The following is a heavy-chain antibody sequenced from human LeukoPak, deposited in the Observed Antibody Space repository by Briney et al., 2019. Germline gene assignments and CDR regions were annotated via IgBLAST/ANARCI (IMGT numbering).Heavy chain of an antibody. V-gene: IGHV1-2*02. CDR3: ARVYGSGSYNWFDP. J-gene: IGHJ5*02. D-gene: IGHD3-10*01. Sequence: ASVKVSCKASGYTFTGYYMHWVRQAPGQGLEWMGWINPNSGGTNYAQKFQGRVTMTRDTSISTAYMELSWLRADDTAVYYCARVYGSGSYNWFDPWGQGTLVTVSS. CDR2: INPNSGGT. CDR1: GYTFTGYY.